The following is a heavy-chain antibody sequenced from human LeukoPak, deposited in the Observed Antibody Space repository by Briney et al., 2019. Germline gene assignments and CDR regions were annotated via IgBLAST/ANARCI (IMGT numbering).Heavy chain of an antibody. J-gene: IGHJ3*02. D-gene: IGHD1-26*01. CDR2: IYYSGRT. Sequence: SETLSLTCTVSGGSISSYYWRWIRRPPGKGLEWIGYIYYSGRTNYNPSLKSRVTISVDTSKNQFSLKLSSVTAADTAVYYCARQGVGATTGNAFDIWGQGTMVTVSS. CDR1: GGSISSYY. CDR3: ARQGVGATTGNAFDI. V-gene: IGHV4-59*08.